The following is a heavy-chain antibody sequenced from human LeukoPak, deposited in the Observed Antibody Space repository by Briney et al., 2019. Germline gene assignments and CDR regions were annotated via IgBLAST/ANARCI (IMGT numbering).Heavy chain of an antibody. CDR1: GFAFQGFG. CDR2: FSWDGGST. CDR3: AKIRRRYSSRHYFES. D-gene: IGHD3-16*02. V-gene: IGHV3-43D*04. J-gene: IGHJ4*02. Sequence: GGFLRLSCTASGFAFQGFGMHWVRQVPGKGLEWVSVFSWDGGSTYYADSVKGRFTISRDISTNTLYLQMSGLRADDSGMYYCAKIRRRYSSRHYFESWGQGTLVTVSS.